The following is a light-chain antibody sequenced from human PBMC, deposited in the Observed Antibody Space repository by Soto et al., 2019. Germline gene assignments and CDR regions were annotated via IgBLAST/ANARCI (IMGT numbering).Light chain of an antibody. CDR3: EQSYSTRWT. CDR2: GAS. V-gene: IGKV1-39*01. CDR1: QSISNY. Sequence: DIQMTQSPSSLSASVGDRVTITCRASQSISNYLNWYQQKPGKALKLLIYGASSLQSGVPSRFSGSGSGTGFTLTISSLQPEDFATYYCEQSYSTRWTFGQGTKV. J-gene: IGKJ1*01.